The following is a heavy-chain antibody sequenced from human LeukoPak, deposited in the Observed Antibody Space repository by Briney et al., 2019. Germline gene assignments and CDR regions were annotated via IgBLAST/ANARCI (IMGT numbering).Heavy chain of an antibody. D-gene: IGHD5-12*01. CDR1: EFTFNTYW. V-gene: IGHV3-74*01. Sequence: PGGSLRLSCAASEFTFNTYWMHWVRQAPGKGLVWVSYISNSGSRITYADSVKGRFTISRDNAKNTLYLQMNSLRAEDTAVYYCAFGTYSGYEWDYWGQGTLVTVSS. CDR3: AFGTYSGYEWDY. J-gene: IGHJ4*02. CDR2: ISNSGSRI.